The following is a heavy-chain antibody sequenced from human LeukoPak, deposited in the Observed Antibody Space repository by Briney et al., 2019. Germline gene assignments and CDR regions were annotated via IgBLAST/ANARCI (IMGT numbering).Heavy chain of an antibody. CDR2: ISDDGSNK. V-gene: IGHV3-30*03. CDR3: ARGEIAAAGTTPFDY. Sequence: GRSLRLSCAASGFTFSSYGMHWVRQAPGKGLEWVTVISDDGSNKYYADSVKGRFTISRDNSKNTLYLQMNSLRDEDTAVYFCARGEIAAAGTTPFDYWGQGTLVTVSS. CDR1: GFTFSSYG. D-gene: IGHD6-13*01. J-gene: IGHJ4*02.